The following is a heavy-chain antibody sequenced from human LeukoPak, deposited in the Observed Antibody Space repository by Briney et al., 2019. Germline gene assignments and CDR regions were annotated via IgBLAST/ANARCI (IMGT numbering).Heavy chain of an antibody. J-gene: IGHJ4*02. V-gene: IGHV4-61*02. CDR2: TYSSGST. Sequence: SETLSLTCTVSGGSINSGSYYWRWIRQPAGKGLEWIGRTYSSGSTNYNPSLKGRVTISVDTSKNQFSLNLSPVTAAETAEYYCARGLGIGKDYFDCWGQGTLVTVSS. CDR3: ARGLGIGKDYFDC. CDR1: GGSINSGSYY. D-gene: IGHD7-27*01.